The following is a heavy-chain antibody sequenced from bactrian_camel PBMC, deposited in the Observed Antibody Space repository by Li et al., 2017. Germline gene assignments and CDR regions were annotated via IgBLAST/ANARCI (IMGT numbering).Heavy chain of an antibody. J-gene: IGHJ6*01. Sequence: VQLVESGGGLVQPGESLRLSCAASGFVFDDYSMGWVRQAPGKGLEWVSAISQNGDKTDYADSVKGQFIISRDNAKNTLYLQLNSLKTEDMAMYYCAKDDNGGLAAATYGYWGQGTQVTVS. CDR3: AKDDNGGLAAATYGY. V-gene: IGHV3-1*01. CDR2: ISQNGDKT. CDR1: GFVFDDYS. D-gene: IGHD5*01.